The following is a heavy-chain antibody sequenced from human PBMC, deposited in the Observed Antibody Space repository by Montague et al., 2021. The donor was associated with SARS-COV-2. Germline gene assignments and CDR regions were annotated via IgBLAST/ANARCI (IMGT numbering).Heavy chain of an antibody. J-gene: IGHJ6*02. V-gene: IGHV4-39*01. CDR1: GGSISSSSCY. CDR2: IYYSGST. Sequence: SETRSLTCTVSGGSISSSSCYWGWIRQPPGKGLEWIGSIYYSGSTYYNPSLKSRVTISVDTSKNQFSLKLSSVTAADTAVYYCARRVTGTTVHYYYYGMDVWGQGTTVTVSS. D-gene: IGHD1-20*01. CDR3: ARRVTGTTVHYYYYGMDV.